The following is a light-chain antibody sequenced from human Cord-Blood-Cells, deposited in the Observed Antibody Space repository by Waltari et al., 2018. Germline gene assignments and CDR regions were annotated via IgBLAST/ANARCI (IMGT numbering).Light chain of an antibody. Sequence: DIQMTQSPSTLSASLGDRVTITCRASQSISSWLAWYQQKPGKAPKLLIYKASSLESGVPSRFSGSGSGKEFTLTISSLQPDDFATYYCQQYNSYSGTFGQGTKVEIK. CDR2: KAS. CDR3: QQYNSYSGT. J-gene: IGKJ1*01. CDR1: QSISSW. V-gene: IGKV1-5*03.